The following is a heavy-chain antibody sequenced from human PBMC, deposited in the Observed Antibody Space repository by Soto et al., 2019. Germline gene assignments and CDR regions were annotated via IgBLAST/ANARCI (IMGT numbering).Heavy chain of an antibody. Sequence: QVQLQESGPGLVKPSETLSLTCTVSGGSVSGSYWSWIRQPPGKGLEWIAFIIYSGTTNYNPALKSRVTISVDTSRNQFSLRMTSVTAADTAVYYCAKGGASSQWFDPWGQGTLVTVSS. CDR1: GGSVSGSY. CDR3: AKGGASSQWFDP. V-gene: IGHV4-59*02. J-gene: IGHJ5*02. D-gene: IGHD6-13*01. CDR2: IIYSGTT.